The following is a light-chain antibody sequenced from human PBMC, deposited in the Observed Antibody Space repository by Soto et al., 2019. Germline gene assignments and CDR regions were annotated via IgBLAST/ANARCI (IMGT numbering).Light chain of an antibody. CDR1: SSDVGGYNY. J-gene: IGLJ3*02. Sequence: QSVLTQPPSASGSPGQSVTISCTGTSSDVGGYNYVSWYQQYPGRAPKLMIYEVTKRPSGVPDRFSGSKSGNTASLTVSGLQDEDEADYYCSSYAASNNFYFVFGGGT. CDR2: EVT. CDR3: SSYAASNNFYFV. V-gene: IGLV2-8*01.